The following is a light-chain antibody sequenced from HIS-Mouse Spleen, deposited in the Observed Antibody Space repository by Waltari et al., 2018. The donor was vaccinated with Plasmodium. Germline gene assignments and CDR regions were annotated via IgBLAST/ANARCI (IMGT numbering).Light chain of an antibody. Sequence: SYELTQPHSVSVSPGQTASITCSGDTLGDKYGCWYQQKPGQSPVLVIYQDSTRPSGIPERFSGSNSGNTATLTISGTQAMDEADYYCQAWDSSTVVFGGGTKLTVL. CDR1: TLGDKY. J-gene: IGLJ2*01. V-gene: IGLV3-1*01. CDR3: QAWDSSTVV. CDR2: QDS.